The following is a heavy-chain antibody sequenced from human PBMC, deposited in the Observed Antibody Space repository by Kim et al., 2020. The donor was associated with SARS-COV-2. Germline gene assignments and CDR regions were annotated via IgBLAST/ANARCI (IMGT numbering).Heavy chain of an antibody. V-gene: IGHV3-13*01. CDR1: GFTFSSYD. Sequence: GGSLRLSCAASGFTFSSYDMHWVRQATGKGLEWVSAIGTAGDTYYPGSVRGRFTISRENAKNSLYLQMNSLRAGDTAVYYCARQKPYYGMDVWGQGTTVTVSS. CDR2: IGTAGDT. CDR3: ARQKPYYGMDV. J-gene: IGHJ6*02.